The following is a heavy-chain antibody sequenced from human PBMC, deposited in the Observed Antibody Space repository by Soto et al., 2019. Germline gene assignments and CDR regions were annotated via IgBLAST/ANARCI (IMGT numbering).Heavy chain of an antibody. CDR2: IWYDGSDK. CDR3: ARPNYGDYRFDY. J-gene: IGHJ4*02. Sequence: GGSLRLSCAASGITFSSYGMHWVRQAPGKGLEWVAVIWYDGSDKYYADSVKGRFTISRDNSKNTLYLQMNSLRAEDTAVYYCARPNYGDYRFDYWGQGTLVTVSS. V-gene: IGHV3-33*01. CDR1: GITFSSYG. D-gene: IGHD4-17*01.